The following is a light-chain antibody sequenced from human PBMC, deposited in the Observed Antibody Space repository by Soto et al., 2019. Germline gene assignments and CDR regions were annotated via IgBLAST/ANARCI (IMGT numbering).Light chain of an antibody. CDR3: QNFNSAFRT. J-gene: IGKJ1*01. V-gene: IGKV1-27*01. CDR2: GAS. CDR1: QGISNY. Sequence: DIEMTQSPSSLSASVGDRVTITCRASQGISNYIAWYQQKPGKVPKLLIYGASTLQSGVPSRFSGSGSGTDFTLTISRLQPEDVANYSCQNFNSAFRTFGQGTKVEIK.